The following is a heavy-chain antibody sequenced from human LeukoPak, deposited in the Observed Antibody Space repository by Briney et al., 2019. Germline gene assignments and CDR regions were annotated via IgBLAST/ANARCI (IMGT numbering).Heavy chain of an antibody. CDR2: IIPIFGTA. Sequence: SVRVSCKESGGTFSSYAIRWVGQAPGEGVEWMGGIIPIFGTANYAQKFQGRVTITTDESTSTAYMELSSLRSEDTAVYYCARGHSSSSDYYYYYMDVWGKGTTVTVSS. V-gene: IGHV1-69*05. CDR1: GGTFSSYA. D-gene: IGHD6-6*01. J-gene: IGHJ6*03. CDR3: ARGHSSSSDYYYYYMDV.